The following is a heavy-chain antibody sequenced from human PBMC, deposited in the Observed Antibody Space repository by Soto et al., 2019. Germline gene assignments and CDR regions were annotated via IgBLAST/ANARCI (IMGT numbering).Heavy chain of an antibody. J-gene: IGHJ4*02. Sequence: SETLSLTCTVSGGSISSYYWSWIRQPPGKGLEWIGYIYYSGSTNYNPSLKSRVTISVDTSKNQFSLRLSSVTTADTALYYCARTTAVPNTLRSRYFFDYWGQGTLVTVSS. CDR1: GGSISSYY. D-gene: IGHD4-17*01. CDR2: IYYSGST. V-gene: IGHV4-59*01. CDR3: ARTTAVPNTLRSRYFFDY.